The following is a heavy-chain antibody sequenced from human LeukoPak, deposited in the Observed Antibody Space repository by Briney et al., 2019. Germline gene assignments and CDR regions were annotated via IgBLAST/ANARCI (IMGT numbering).Heavy chain of an antibody. J-gene: IGHJ4*02. D-gene: IGHD3-10*01. CDR2: IYGSDDKT. CDR1: GFTFSNYA. Sequence: GGSLRLSCVASGFTFSNYAMSWVRQAPGKGLELVSGIYGSDDKTVYGDAVKGRFTISRDNSKNTLYLQMNSLRAEDTALYYCAKDRGTFGELSFFDYWGQGTLVTVSS. V-gene: IGHV3-23*01. CDR3: AKDRGTFGELSFFDY.